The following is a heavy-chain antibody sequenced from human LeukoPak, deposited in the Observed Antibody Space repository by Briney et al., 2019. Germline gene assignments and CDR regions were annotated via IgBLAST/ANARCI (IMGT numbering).Heavy chain of an antibody. J-gene: IGHJ4*02. Sequence: GASVKVSCKASGYTFTGYYIHWVRQAPGQGLEWMGWINPNSGGTNYAQKFQGRVTMTRDTSISTAYMELSRLRSDDTAVYYCARDSIAAAGTPDYWGQGTLVTVSS. CDR3: ARDSIAAAGTPDY. CDR1: GYTFTGYY. CDR2: INPNSGGT. V-gene: IGHV1-2*02. D-gene: IGHD6-13*01.